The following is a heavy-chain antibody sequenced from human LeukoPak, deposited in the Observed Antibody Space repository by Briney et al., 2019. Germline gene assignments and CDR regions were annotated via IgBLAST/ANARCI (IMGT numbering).Heavy chain of an antibody. J-gene: IGHJ4*02. Sequence: GGSLRLSCSASGFTFSSYAMHWVRQAPGKGLEYVSAISSNGGSTYYADSVKGRFTISRDNSKNTLYLQMSSLRAEDTAVYYCVKGISKTYSSSWYVYWGQGTLVTVYS. D-gene: IGHD6-13*01. V-gene: IGHV3-64D*06. CDR3: VKGISKTYSSSWYVY. CDR1: GFTFSSYA. CDR2: ISSNGGST.